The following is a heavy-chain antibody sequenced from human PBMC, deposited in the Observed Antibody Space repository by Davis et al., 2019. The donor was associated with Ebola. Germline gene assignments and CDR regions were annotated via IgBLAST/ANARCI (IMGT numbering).Heavy chain of an antibody. CDR1: GYSYITYW. Sequence: GGSLRLSCKTSGYSYITYWIAWVRQMPGKGLEWMGIIYPDDSDARYSPSFQGQVTISADKSMKTAFLQWSSLKASDSGMYYCASLRRTITGMDDGFDIWGQGTMVTVSS. V-gene: IGHV5-51*01. J-gene: IGHJ3*02. D-gene: IGHD2-8*02. CDR2: IYPDDSDA. CDR3: ASLRRTITGMDDGFDI.